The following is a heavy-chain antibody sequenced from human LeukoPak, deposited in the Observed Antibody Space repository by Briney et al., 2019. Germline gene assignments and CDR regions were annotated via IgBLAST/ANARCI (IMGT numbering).Heavy chain of an antibody. Sequence: GGSLRLSCAASGFTFSSYWMHWVRQAPGKGLVWVSRINSDGSSTSYADSVKGRFTISRDNAKNTLYLQMNSLRAGDTAVYYCARWRATHPDLDFDYWGQGTLVTVSS. V-gene: IGHV3-74*01. CDR3: ARWRATHPDLDFDY. J-gene: IGHJ4*02. CDR1: GFTFSSYW. D-gene: IGHD2-15*01. CDR2: INSDGSST.